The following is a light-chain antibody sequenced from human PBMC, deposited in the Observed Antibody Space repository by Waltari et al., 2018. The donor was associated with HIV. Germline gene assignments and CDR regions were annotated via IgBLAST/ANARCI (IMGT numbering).Light chain of an antibody. Sequence: QSVLTQPPSVSAAPGQKVTISCSGSNSNIGNDYVSWYQQLPSTAPQLLIYDTTKRPSGIPDRFSGSKAGTSASLGITGLLAGDEAYYYGGTWDSSLSAVVFGGGTKLTVL. CDR2: DTT. CDR1: NSNIGNDY. J-gene: IGLJ3*02. CDR3: GTWDSSLSAVV. V-gene: IGLV1-51*01.